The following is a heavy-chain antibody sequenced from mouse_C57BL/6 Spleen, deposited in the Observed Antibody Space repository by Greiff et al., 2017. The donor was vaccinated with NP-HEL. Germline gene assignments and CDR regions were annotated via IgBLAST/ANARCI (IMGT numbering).Heavy chain of an antibody. CDR3: VRHGGDYDLAWFAY. J-gene: IGHJ3*01. CDR1: GFSFNTYA. Sequence: EVQVVESGGGLVQPKGSLKLSCAASGFSFNTYAMNWVRQAPGKGLEWVARIRSKSNNYATYYADSVKDRFTISRDDSESMLSMQMNNLKTEDTAMYYCVRHGGDYDLAWFAYWGQGTLVTVSA. V-gene: IGHV10-1*01. CDR2: IRSKSNNYAT. D-gene: IGHD2-4*01.